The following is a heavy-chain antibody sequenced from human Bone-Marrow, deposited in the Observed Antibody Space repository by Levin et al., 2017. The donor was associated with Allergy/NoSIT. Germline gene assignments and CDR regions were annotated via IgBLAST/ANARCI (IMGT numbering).Heavy chain of an antibody. CDR2: IIPVLGAA. Sequence: SVKVSCKASGGTFSGHAICWVRQAPGQGLEWVGEIIPVLGAANYAQKFQGRVTISADADESTSTVYMELSRLSSEDTAVYYCARVLHGGWDVWGQGTTVTVSS. V-gene: IGHV1-69*13. CDR1: GGTFSGHA. CDR3: ARVLHGGWDV. D-gene: IGHD3-3*01. J-gene: IGHJ6*02.